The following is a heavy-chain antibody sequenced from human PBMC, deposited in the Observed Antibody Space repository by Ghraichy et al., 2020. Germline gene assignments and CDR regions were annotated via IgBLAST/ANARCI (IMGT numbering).Heavy chain of an antibody. D-gene: IGHD6-13*01. CDR3: AREAAASPFDY. J-gene: IGHJ4*02. V-gene: IGHV3-53*01. Sequence: GGSLRLSCAASGFTVSSNYMSWVRQAPGKGLEWVSVIYSGGSTYYADSVKGRFTISRDNSKNTLYLQMNSLRAEDTAVYYCAREAAASPFDYWGQGTLVTVSS. CDR2: IYSGGST. CDR1: GFTVSSNY.